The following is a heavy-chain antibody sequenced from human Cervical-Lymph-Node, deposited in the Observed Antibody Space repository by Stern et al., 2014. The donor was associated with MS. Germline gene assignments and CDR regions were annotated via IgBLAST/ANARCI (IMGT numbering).Heavy chain of an antibody. V-gene: IGHV3-9*01. J-gene: IGHJ4*02. CDR1: GFTFGDYA. CDR3: AKDTGIAVAGTSDYFDY. D-gene: IGHD6-19*01. Sequence: VQLGQSGGGLVPPGRSLRLSCAVSGFTFGDYAMHWVRQAPGKGLEWVSGISWNSDNRGYADSVKGRFTISRDNAKNSLYLQMNSLRAEDTALYYCAKDTGIAVAGTSDYFDYWGQGTLVTVSS. CDR2: ISWNSDNR.